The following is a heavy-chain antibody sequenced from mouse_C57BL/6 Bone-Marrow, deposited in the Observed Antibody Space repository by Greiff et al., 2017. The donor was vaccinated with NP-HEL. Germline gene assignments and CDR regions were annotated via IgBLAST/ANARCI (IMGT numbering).Heavy chain of an antibody. J-gene: IGHJ2*01. Sequence: VQLVESGAELVRPGASVKLSCKASGYTFTDYYINWVKQRPGQGLEWIARIYPGSGNTYYNEKFKGKATLTAEKSSSTAYMQLSSLTSEDSAVYFCAINWVYFDYWGQGTTLTVSS. V-gene: IGHV1-76*01. D-gene: IGHD4-1*01. CDR3: AINWVYFDY. CDR2: IYPGSGNT. CDR1: GYTFTDYY.